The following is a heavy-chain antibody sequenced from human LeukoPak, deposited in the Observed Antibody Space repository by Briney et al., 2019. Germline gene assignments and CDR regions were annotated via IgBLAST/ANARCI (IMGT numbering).Heavy chain of an antibody. V-gene: IGHV3-21*01. D-gene: IGHD4-23*01. CDR3: ARVRYGGYFDY. CDR1: GFTVSSNY. CDR2: ISGSNSYI. Sequence: GGSLRLSCAASGFTVSSNYMSWVRQAPGKGLEWVSSISGSNSYIYYADSMKGRFTISRDNAKNSLYLQMNSLRAEDTAVYYCARVRYGGYFDYWGQGTLVTVSS. J-gene: IGHJ4*02.